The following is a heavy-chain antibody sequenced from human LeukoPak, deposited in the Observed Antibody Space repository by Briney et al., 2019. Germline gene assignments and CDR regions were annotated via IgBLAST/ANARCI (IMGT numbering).Heavy chain of an antibody. CDR3: ARDLLTYGSGTYSPHYLVS. CDR1: GFTVSSRY. CDR2: IYSGGST. D-gene: IGHD3-10*01. Sequence: PGGSLRLSCAASGFTVSSRYMSWVRQAPGKGLECVSFIYSGGSTYYADSVEGRFTISRDNSKNTLYLQINNLRAEDTAMYYCARDLLTYGSGTYSPHYLVSWGQGTLVTVSS. V-gene: IGHV3-66*01. J-gene: IGHJ4*02.